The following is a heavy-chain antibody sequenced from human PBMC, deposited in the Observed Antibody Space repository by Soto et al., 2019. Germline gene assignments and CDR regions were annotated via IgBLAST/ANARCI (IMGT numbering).Heavy chain of an antibody. D-gene: IGHD5-18*01. CDR1: GFTFYNYA. Sequence: QVQLVESGGGVVQPGTSLRLSCAASGFTFYNYALHWVRRAPGKGLEWVAVISYDGSIKYYADSVKGRFTISRDNSKNTLYLQMNSLRAEDMAVYYCAIGHTANTAMVTGQFDYWGQGTLVTVSS. CDR2: ISYDGSIK. CDR3: AIGHTANTAMVTGQFDY. J-gene: IGHJ4*02. V-gene: IGHV3-30-3*01.